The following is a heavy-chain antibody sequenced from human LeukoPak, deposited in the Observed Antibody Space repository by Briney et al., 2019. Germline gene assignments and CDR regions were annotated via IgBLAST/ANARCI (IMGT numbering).Heavy chain of an antibody. Sequence: GGSLRLSCAASGFTFSSYAMSWVRQAPGKGLEWVSAISGSGGSTYYADPVRGRFTISRDNSKNTLYLQMNSLRAEDTAVYYCAVTPGVRGWGRFDYWGQGTLVTVSS. CDR3: AVTPGVRGWGRFDY. D-gene: IGHD7-27*01. CDR1: GFTFSSYA. J-gene: IGHJ4*02. CDR2: ISGSGGST. V-gene: IGHV3-23*01.